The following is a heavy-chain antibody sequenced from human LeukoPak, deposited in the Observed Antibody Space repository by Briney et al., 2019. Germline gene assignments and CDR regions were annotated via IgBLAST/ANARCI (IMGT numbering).Heavy chain of an antibody. Sequence: TGGSLRLSCAASGFTFSSYSMNWVRQAPGKGLEWVSYISSSSSTIYYADSVKGRFTISRDNAKNSLYLQMNSLRAEDTAVYYCARDSDYGDYRDDPAVVYYMDVWGKGTTVTVSS. CDR2: ISSSSSTI. CDR1: GFTFSSYS. CDR3: ARDSDYGDYRDDPAVVYYMDV. D-gene: IGHD4-17*01. J-gene: IGHJ6*03. V-gene: IGHV3-48*01.